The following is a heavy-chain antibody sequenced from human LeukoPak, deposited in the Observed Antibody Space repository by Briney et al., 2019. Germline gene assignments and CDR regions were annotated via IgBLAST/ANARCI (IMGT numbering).Heavy chain of an antibody. CDR3: ARAPITSPFYFDY. CDR1: GFASDEHG. V-gene: IGHV3-20*04. J-gene: IGHJ4*02. Sequence: GGSLRLSCTASGFASDEHGMSWVRQVPGKGLEWVSGINWNDGSTGYADPLRGRFTITRDNAKNSLYLQMDSLRAEDTALYYCARAPITSPFYFDYWGQGTLVTVSS. CDR2: INWNDGST. D-gene: IGHD2-2*01.